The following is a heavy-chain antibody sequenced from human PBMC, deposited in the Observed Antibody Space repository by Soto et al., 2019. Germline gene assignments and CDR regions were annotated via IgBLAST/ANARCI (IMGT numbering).Heavy chain of an antibody. CDR3: ARVSVAGTRFDY. J-gene: IGHJ4*02. D-gene: IGHD6-19*01. V-gene: IGHV4-4*02. Sequence: QVQLQESGPGLVKPSGTLSLTCAVSGGSISSSNWWSWVRQPPGKGLEWFGEIYYSGSTNYNPSLTSRVTISVAKSKNQSSLKLSSVTAADTAVYYCARVSVAGTRFDYWGQGTLVTVSS. CDR2: IYYSGST. CDR1: GGSISSSNW.